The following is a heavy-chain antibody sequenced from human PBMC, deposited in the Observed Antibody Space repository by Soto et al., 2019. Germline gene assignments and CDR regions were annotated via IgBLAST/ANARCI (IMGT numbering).Heavy chain of an antibody. Sequence: GGSLRLSCAASGFTFSSYDMHWVRQATGKGLEWVSAIGTAGDTYYPGSVKGRFTISRENAKNSLYLQMNSLRAGDTAVYYCARSMITFGGVIVNDAFDIWGQGTMVTVSS. D-gene: IGHD3-16*02. CDR2: IGTAGDT. V-gene: IGHV3-13*01. J-gene: IGHJ3*02. CDR1: GFTFSSYD. CDR3: ARSMITFGGVIVNDAFDI.